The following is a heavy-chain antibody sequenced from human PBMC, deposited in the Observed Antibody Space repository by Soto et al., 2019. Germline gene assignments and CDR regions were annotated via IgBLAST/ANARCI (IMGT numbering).Heavy chain of an antibody. V-gene: IGHV4-59*08. J-gene: IGHJ4*02. Sequence: SETLSLTCTVSGGSISSYYWSWIRQPPGKGLEWIGYIYYSGSTNYNPSPKSRVTVSVDRSKNQFSLKLSSVTAADTAVYYCARHFSVDYFDYWGQGALVTVSS. CDR2: IYYSGST. CDR1: GGSISSYY. CDR3: ARHFSVDYFDY.